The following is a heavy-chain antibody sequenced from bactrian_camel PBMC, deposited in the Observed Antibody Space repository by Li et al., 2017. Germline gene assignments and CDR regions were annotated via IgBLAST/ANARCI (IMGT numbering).Heavy chain of an antibody. J-gene: IGHJ4*01. CDR3: AADNVNLQLARHYSY. CDR1: AYTPANVR. Sequence: VESGGGSVQAGGSLRLSCAFDAYTPANVRMAWFRQAPGKEREGVAAIDRAGAPTYTYAVAGRFTISKDNVKNTLYLQMNDLKSEDTAMYYCAADNVNLQLARHYSYWGQGTQVTVS. V-gene: IGHV3S53*01. D-gene: IGHD7*01. CDR2: IDRAGAP.